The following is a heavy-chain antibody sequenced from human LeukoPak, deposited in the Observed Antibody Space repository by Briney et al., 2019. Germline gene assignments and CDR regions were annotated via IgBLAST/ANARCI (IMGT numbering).Heavy chain of an antibody. D-gene: IGHD3-22*01. Sequence: ASVKVSCKASGYTFTGYYMHWVRQAPGQGLEWMGWINPNSGGTNYAQKFQGRVTMTRDTSISTAYMELSSLRSEDTAVYYCARGYYYDSSGYYSPVDPWGQGTLVTVSS. V-gene: IGHV1-2*02. CDR3: ARGYYYDSSGYYSPVDP. CDR1: GYTFTGYY. CDR2: INPNSGGT. J-gene: IGHJ5*02.